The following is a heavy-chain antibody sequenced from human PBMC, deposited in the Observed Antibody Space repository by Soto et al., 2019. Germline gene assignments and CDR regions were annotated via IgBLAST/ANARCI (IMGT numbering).Heavy chain of an antibody. CDR2: ISASNGNT. V-gene: IGHV1-18*01. Sequence: ASVKVSCKASGYMFISYGINWVRQAPGQGLEWMRWISASNGNTKYAQNFQGRVTMTTDTSTSTAYMEMRSLRSDDTAVYYCVRDLDGSGSYYTDYWGPGTLVTVSS. D-gene: IGHD3-10*01. J-gene: IGHJ4*02. CDR1: GYMFISYG. CDR3: VRDLDGSGSYYTDY.